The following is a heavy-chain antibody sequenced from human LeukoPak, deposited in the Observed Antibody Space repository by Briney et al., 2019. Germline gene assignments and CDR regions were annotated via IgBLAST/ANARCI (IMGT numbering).Heavy chain of an antibody. Sequence: ASVKVSCKASGYXFTGYYIHWVRQAPGQGLEWLGWINPNSGGTNYAQKFQGRVTMTRDTSISTAYMELSRLRSDDTAVYYCATDIVVVPAAPYYFDYWGQGTLVTVSS. V-gene: IGHV1-2*02. CDR1: GYXFTGYY. J-gene: IGHJ4*02. CDR2: INPNSGGT. D-gene: IGHD2-2*01. CDR3: ATDIVVVPAAPYYFDY.